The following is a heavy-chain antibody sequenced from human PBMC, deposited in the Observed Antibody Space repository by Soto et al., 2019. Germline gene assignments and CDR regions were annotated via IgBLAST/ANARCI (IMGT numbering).Heavy chain of an antibody. CDR3: ASRGPNDKGYYYYGMDV. V-gene: IGHV1-69*13. CDR1: GGTFSSYA. CDR2: IIPIFGTA. Sequence: SVKVSCKASGGTFSSYAISWVRQAPGQGLEWMGGIIPIFGTANYAQKFPGRVTITADESTSTAHMELSSLRTEDTPVSYCASRGPNDKGYYYYGMDVWCQGTTVTVSS. D-gene: IGHD3-22*01. J-gene: IGHJ6*02.